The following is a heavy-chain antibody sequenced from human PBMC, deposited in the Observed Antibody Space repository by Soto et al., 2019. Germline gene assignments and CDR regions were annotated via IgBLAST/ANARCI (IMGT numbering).Heavy chain of an antibody. CDR3: AKDQASGQGSFDS. CDR2: ISYDGSNQ. V-gene: IGHV3-30*18. CDR1: GFTFNIYG. J-gene: IGHJ4*02. Sequence: GGSLRLSCAVSGFTFNIYGMHWVRQAPDKGLEWVALISYDGSNQYYADSVKGRFTISRDNSKNTLFLQMNSLRADDTAVYYCAKDQASGQGSFDSWGQGTLVTVSS.